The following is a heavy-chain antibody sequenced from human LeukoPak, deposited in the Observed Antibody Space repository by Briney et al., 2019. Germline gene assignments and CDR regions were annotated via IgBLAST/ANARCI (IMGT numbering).Heavy chain of an antibody. J-gene: IGHJ4*02. Sequence: GGSLRLSCAASGFTFSSYEMNWVRQAPGKGLEWVSYISSSGSTIYYADSVKGRFTISRDNAKNSLYLQMNSLRAEDTAVYYCASHLHFGESHWGQGTLVTVSS. D-gene: IGHD3-10*01. CDR3: ASHLHFGESH. CDR1: GFTFSSYE. V-gene: IGHV3-48*03. CDR2: ISSSGSTI.